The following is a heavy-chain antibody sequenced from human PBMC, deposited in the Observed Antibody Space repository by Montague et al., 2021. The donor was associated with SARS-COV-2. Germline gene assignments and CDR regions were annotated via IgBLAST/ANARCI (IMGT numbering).Heavy chain of an antibody. CDR1: GGSFSGYY. Sequence: SETLSLTCSVYGGSFSGYYWSWIRQFPGKGLEWIGEVSHSGSTNYNPSLKSRVTISIDSSKNHFSLQLRSVTAADTAVYYCARCSTGWLILDVWGQGSTVTVSS. V-gene: IGHV4-34*01. D-gene: IGHD6-19*01. CDR2: VSHSGST. CDR3: ARCSTGWLILDV. J-gene: IGHJ6*02.